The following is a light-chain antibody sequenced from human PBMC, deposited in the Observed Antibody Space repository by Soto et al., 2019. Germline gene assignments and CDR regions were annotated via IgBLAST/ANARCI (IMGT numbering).Light chain of an antibody. Sequence: EVVMTQSPATLSVSLGESATLSCRASQSVDGYLAWYQQKPGQAPRLLIYGASTRATGVTARFRGGGSGTEFTLTISSLQSEDPAVYYCQQYHKWPPITFGQGTRLEIK. CDR2: GAS. CDR1: QSVDGY. J-gene: IGKJ5*01. CDR3: QQYHKWPPIT. V-gene: IGKV3-15*01.